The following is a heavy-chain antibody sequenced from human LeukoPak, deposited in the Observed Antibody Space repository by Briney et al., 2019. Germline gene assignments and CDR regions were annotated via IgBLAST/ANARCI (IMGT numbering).Heavy chain of an antibody. CDR1: GFTFSSHA. V-gene: IGHV3-48*04. Sequence: GGSLRLSCAASGFTFSSHAMSWVRQAPGKGLEWVSYISSSSSTIYYADSVKGRFTISRDNAKNSLYLQMNSLRAEDTAVYYCAREKGRDYYGMDVWGQGTTVTVSS. CDR3: AREKGRDYYGMDV. J-gene: IGHJ6*02. CDR2: ISSSSSTI.